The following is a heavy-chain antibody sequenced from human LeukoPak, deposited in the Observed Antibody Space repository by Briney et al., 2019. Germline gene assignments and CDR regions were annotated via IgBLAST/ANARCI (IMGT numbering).Heavy chain of an antibody. V-gene: IGHV4-59*01. Sequence: SETLSLTCTVSGGFISSYYWSWIRQPPGKGLEWIGYIYYSGSTNYNPSLKSRVTISVDTSKNQFSLKLSSVTAADTAVYYCARGDYYYYGMDVWGKGTTVTVSS. J-gene: IGHJ6*04. CDR2: IYYSGST. CDR1: GGFISSYY. CDR3: ARGDYYYYGMDV.